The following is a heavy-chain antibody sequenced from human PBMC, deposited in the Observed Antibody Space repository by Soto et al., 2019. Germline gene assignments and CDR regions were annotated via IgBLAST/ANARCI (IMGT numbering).Heavy chain of an antibody. D-gene: IGHD2-2*01. V-gene: IGHV4-34*01. CDR3: ARYCSSTSCYHYFDY. Sequence: SETLSLTCAVYGGSFSGYYWSWIRQPPGKGLEWIGEINHSGSTNYNPSLKSRVTISVDTSKNQFSLKLSSVTAADTAVYYCARYCSSTSCYHYFDYWGQGTLVTVSS. CDR2: INHSGST. J-gene: IGHJ4*02. CDR1: GGSFSGYY.